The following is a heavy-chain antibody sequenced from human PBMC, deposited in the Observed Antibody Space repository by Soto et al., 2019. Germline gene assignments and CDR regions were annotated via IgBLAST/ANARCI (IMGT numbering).Heavy chain of an antibody. J-gene: IGHJ6*02. CDR2: ISYDGSNK. D-gene: IGHD3-16*01. V-gene: IGHV3-30*18. CDR3: AKDPGTDYDYALYGMDV. CDR1: GFTFSSYG. Sequence: SLRLSCSASGFTFSSYGMHWVRQAPGKGLEWVAVISYDGSNKYYADSVKGRFTISRDNSKNTLYLQMNSLRAEDTAVYYCAKDPGTDYDYALYGMDVWGQGTTVTVSS.